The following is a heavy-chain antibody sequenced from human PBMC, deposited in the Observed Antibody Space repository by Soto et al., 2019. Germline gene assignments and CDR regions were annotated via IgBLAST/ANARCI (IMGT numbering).Heavy chain of an antibody. V-gene: IGHV4-30-4*01. CDR3: ARGRYCLTGRCFPNWFDS. CDR2: IYKSTTT. CDR1: GDSISTVDYF. D-gene: IGHD2-15*01. Sequence: SETLSLTCSVSGDSISTVDYFWAWIRQPPGQALEYIGYIYKSTTTYYNPSFESRVAISLDTSKSQFSLNVTSVTAADTAVYFCARGRYCLTGRCFPNWFDSWGQGTLVPVSS. J-gene: IGHJ5*01.